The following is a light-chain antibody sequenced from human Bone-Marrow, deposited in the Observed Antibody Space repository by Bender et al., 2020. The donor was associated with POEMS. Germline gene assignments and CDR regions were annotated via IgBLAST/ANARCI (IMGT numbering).Light chain of an antibody. V-gene: IGLV2-23*02. J-gene: IGLJ2*01. CDR3: CSYAGSTTFLV. CDR1: SNDVGKYNL. CDR2: DVG. Sequence: QSALTQPASVSGSPGQSITISCTGTSNDVGKYNLVSWYQQHSDKASELIIYDVGKRPSGISNRFSGSKSGNTASLTISGLQAEDEADYYCCSYAGSTTFLVFGGGTKLTVL.